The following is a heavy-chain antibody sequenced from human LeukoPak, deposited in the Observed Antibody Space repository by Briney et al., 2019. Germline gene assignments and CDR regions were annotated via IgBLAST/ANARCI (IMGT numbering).Heavy chain of an antibody. D-gene: IGHD1-26*01. J-gene: IGHJ4*02. CDR2: ISARGVMT. Sequence: GGSLRLSCAASGFTFNNYAMTWVRKAPGKGLEWVSSISARGVMTYYADSVKGRFTVSRDNSKNSLYLQMSSLTAADTAVYYCAKDRSIGTYYTFDHWGQGTLVTVSS. CDR1: GFTFNNYA. CDR3: AKDRSIGTYYTFDH. V-gene: IGHV3-23*01.